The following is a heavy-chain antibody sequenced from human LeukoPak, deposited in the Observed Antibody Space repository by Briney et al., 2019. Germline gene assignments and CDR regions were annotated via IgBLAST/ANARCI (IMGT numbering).Heavy chain of an antibody. CDR2: IYYSGST. CDR1: GGSISSSSYY. D-gene: IGHD4-11*01. Sequence: PSETLSLTCTVSGGSISSSSYYWGWIRQPPGKGLEWVGSIYYSGSTYYNPSLKSRVTISVDTSKNQFSLKLSSVTAADTAVYYCAGKDSMDDFDYWGQGTLVTVSS. CDR3: AGKDSMDDFDY. V-gene: IGHV4-39*01. J-gene: IGHJ4*02.